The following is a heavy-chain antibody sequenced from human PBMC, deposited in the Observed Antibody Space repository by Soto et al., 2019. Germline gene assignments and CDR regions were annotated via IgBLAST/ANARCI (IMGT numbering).Heavy chain of an antibody. J-gene: IGHJ6*03. CDR3: ARVRRFLEWSPQDYDYYYYRDV. Sequence: QVQLVQSGAEVKKPGASVKVSCKASGYTFTSYGISWVRQAPGQGLEWMGWISAYNGNTNYAQKLQGRGTMTTDTSTSAAYMELRSLRSDDTAVYYCARVRRFLEWSPQDYDYYYYRDVCGKGTTVTVSS. CDR2: ISAYNGNT. D-gene: IGHD3-3*01. V-gene: IGHV1-18*01. CDR1: GYTFTSYG.